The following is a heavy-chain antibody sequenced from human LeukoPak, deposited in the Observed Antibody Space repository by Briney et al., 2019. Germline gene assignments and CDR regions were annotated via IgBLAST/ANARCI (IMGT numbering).Heavy chain of an antibody. Sequence: ASVKVSCKASGYTFTSYYMHWVRQAPGQGLEWMGIINPSGGSTSYAQKFQGRVTMTRDTSTSTVYMELSSLRSEDTAVYYCAREKRGYDYVWGSYRYTCWFDPWGQGTLVTVSS. V-gene: IGHV1-46*01. D-gene: IGHD3-16*02. CDR1: GYTFTSYY. CDR2: INPSGGST. J-gene: IGHJ5*02. CDR3: AREKRGYDYVWGSYRYTCWFDP.